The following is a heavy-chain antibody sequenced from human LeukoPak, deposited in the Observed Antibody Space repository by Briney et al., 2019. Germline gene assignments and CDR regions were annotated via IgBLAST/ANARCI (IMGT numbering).Heavy chain of an antibody. D-gene: IGHD3-9*01. J-gene: IGHJ4*02. Sequence: GESLEISCKASGYSFTNYWIGWVRQMPGKGLEWMGIIHPSDSDTRYSPSFQGQVTISADKSISTAYLQWSSLKASDTAMYYCARHLTGPFDYWGQGTLVTVSS. CDR1: GYSFTNYW. CDR2: IHPSDSDT. CDR3: ARHLTGPFDY. V-gene: IGHV5-51*01.